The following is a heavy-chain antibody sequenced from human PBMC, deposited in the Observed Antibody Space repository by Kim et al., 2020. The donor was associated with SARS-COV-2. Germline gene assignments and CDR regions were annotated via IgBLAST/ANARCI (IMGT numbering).Heavy chain of an antibody. V-gene: IGHV3-30*04. CDR1: GFTFSSYP. J-gene: IGHJ4*02. D-gene: IGHD5-18*01. CDR2: ISFDGSNT. CDR3: ARAFPGRYSYGSDY. Sequence: GGSLRLSCAASGFTFSSYPMHWVRQAPGKGLEWVAVISFDGSNTYYADSVKGRFTISRDNSKNTLCLQMNSLRAEDTAVYYCARAFPGRYSYGSDYWGQGTLVTVSS.